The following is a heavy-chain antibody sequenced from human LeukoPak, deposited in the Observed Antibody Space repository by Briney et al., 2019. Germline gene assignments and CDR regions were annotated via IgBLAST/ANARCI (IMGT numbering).Heavy chain of an antibody. CDR2: IIPIFGTA. J-gene: IGHJ4*02. CDR1: GGTFSSYA. D-gene: IGHD2-21*01. V-gene: IGHV1-69*13. CDR3: ASDGDWNSGQPFDY. Sequence: GASVKVSCKASGGTFSSYAISWVRQAPGQGLEWMGGIIPIFGTANYAQKFQGRVTITADESTSTAYMELSSLRSEDPAVYYCASDGDWNSGQPFDYWGQGTLVTVSA.